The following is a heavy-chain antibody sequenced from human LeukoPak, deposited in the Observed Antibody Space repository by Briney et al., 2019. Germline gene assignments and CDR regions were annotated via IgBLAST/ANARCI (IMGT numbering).Heavy chain of an antibody. Sequence: GGTLRLSCAASGFTFSSYGMSWVRQAPGKGLEWVSCISGSGGSTYYADSVKGRFTISRDNSKNTLYLQMNSLRAEHTAVYYCARDLMGIAYRGAFYYWGQGTLVTVPS. CDR3: ARDLMGIAYRGAFYY. D-gene: IGHD6-13*01. V-gene: IGHV3-23*01. J-gene: IGHJ4*02. CDR1: GFTFSSYG. CDR2: ISGSGGST.